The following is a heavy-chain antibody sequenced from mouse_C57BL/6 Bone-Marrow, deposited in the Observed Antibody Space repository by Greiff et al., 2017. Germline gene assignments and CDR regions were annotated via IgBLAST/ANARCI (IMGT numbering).Heavy chain of an antibody. J-gene: IGHJ2*01. CDR2: IYPGSGST. CDR3: ARGDYYGSSFDY. Sequence: VKLQQPGAELVKPGASVKMSCKASGYTFTSYWITWVKQRPGQGLAWIGDIYPGSGSTNYNEKFKSQATLTVDTSSSTAYMQHSSLTCEDSAVYYCARGDYYGSSFDYWGQGTTLTVSS. V-gene: IGHV1-55*01. CDR1: GYTFTSYW. D-gene: IGHD1-1*01.